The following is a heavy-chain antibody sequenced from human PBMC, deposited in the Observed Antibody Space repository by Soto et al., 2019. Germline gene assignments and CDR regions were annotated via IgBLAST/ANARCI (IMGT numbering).Heavy chain of an antibody. J-gene: IGHJ4*02. CDR1: GGSISSGGYY. CDR3: ARAPPTYYYDSSGPLAFDY. D-gene: IGHD3-22*01. CDR2: IYYSGST. V-gene: IGHV4-31*03. Sequence: SETLSLTCTVSGGSISSGGYYWSWIRQHPGKGLEWIGYIYYSGSTYYNPSLKSRVTISVDTSKNQFSLKLGSVTAADTAVYYCARAPPTYYYDSSGPLAFDYWGQGTLVTVS.